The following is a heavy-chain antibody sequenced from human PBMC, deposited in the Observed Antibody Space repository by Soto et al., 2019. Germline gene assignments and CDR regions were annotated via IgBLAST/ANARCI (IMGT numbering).Heavy chain of an antibody. J-gene: IGHJ5*02. CDR1: GFTFSNIA. CDR2: LSGSGANT. D-gene: IGHD4-17*01. V-gene: IGHV3-23*01. Sequence: EVQLSESGGGLVQPGGSLRPPCAASGFTFSNIAMSWVRQAPGKGLGWVSALSGSGANTYFADSVKGRFTISRDNSKDTVYLQMNSLRVEDTAVYYCAKSGYGDYVSWFDPWGQGTLVTVSS. CDR3: AKSGYGDYVSWFDP.